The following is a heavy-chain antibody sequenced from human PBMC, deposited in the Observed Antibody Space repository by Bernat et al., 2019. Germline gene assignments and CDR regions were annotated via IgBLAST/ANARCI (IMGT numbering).Heavy chain of an antibody. D-gene: IGHD6-13*01. J-gene: IGHJ5*02. CDR2: INPNSGGT. Sequence: QVQLVQSGAEVKKPGASVKVSCKASGYTFTGYYMHWVRQAPGQGLEWMGWINPNSGGTNYAQKFQGRVTMSRDTSISTAYMELSRLRSDDTAVYCCAREPYSSSGYRGGWFDPWGQGTLVTVSS. CDR3: AREPYSSSGYRGGWFDP. CDR1: GYTFTGYY. V-gene: IGHV1-2*02.